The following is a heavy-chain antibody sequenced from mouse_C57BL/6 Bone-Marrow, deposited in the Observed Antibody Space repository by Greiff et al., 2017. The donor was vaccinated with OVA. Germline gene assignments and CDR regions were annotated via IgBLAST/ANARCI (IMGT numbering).Heavy chain of an antibody. J-gene: IGHJ4*01. CDR3: ARYYYGSPCYYAMDY. V-gene: IGHV7-3*01. CDR1: GFTFTDYY. CDR2: IRNKANGYTT. D-gene: IGHD1-1*01. Sequence: EVQRVESGGGLVQPGGSLSLSCAASGFTFTDYYMSWVRQPPGKALEWLGFIRNKANGYTTEYSASVKGRFTISRDNSQSILYLQMNALRAEDSATYYCARYYYGSPCYYAMDYWGQGTSVTVSS.